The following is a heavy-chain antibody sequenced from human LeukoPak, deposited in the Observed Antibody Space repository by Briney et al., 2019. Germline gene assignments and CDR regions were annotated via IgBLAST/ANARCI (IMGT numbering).Heavy chain of an antibody. CDR2: ISGSGDRT. V-gene: IGHV3-23*01. D-gene: IGHD6-19*01. Sequence: GGSLRLSCAASGFTFSSYAMSWVRQAPGKGLEWVSTISGSGDRTNYADSVKGRFTLSRDSSRNTLYLEMNSLRAEDTAVYYCAKPISSGWLLRFDYWGQGTLVTVSS. CDR3: AKPISSGWLLRFDY. CDR1: GFTFSSYA. J-gene: IGHJ4*02.